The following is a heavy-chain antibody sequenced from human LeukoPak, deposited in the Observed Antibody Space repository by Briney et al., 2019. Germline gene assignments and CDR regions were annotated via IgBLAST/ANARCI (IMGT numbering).Heavy chain of an antibody. CDR1: GFTFSSYW. J-gene: IGHJ6*03. V-gene: IGHV3-74*01. Sequence: GGSLRLSCAASGFTFSSYWMHWVRQAPGRGLVWVSRINSDGRTTNYADSVKGRFTISRDNVKNTVDLQMSSLRAEDTTVCYCTRTSRYDSLNMDVWGKGTTVTVSS. D-gene: IGHD3-3*01. CDR3: TRTSRYDSLNMDV. CDR2: INSDGRTT.